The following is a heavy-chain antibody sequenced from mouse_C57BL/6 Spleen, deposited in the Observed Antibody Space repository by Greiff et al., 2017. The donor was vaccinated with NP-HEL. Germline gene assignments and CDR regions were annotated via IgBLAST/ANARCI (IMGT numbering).Heavy chain of an antibody. CDR2: ISNGGGST. CDR3: SRLDEGYAMDY. J-gene: IGHJ4*01. CDR1: GFTFSDYY. V-gene: IGHV5-12*01. Sequence: EVQRVESGGGLVQPGGSLKLSCAASGFTFSDYYMYWVRQTPEKRLEWVAYISNGGGSTYYPDTVKGRFTISRDNAKNTLYLQMSRLKSEDTAVYDCSRLDEGYAMDYWGQGTSVTVSS.